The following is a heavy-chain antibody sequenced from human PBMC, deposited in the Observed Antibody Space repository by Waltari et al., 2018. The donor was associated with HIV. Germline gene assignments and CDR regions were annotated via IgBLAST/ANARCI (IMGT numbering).Heavy chain of an antibody. V-gene: IGHV3-23*01. D-gene: IGHD6-19*01. CDR3: AKGGRAVAGNWFDP. J-gene: IGHJ5*02. CDR1: GFTFRNYA. Sequence: EVQLLESGGGLVQPGGSLRLSCADSGFTFRNYAINWVRQAPGKGLEWVSAISGRGGSTHYADSVKGRFSISRDNSKNTLYLQMNSLRPEDTAIYYCAKGGRAVAGNWFDPWGQGTLVTVSS. CDR2: ISGRGGST.